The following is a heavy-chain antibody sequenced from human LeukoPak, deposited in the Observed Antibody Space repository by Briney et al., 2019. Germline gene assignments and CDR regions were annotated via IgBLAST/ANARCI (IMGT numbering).Heavy chain of an antibody. CDR1: VHSFTNSW. CDR2: IYPDDSDT. D-gene: IGHD5-12*01. Sequence: GESLIISCKGSVHSFTNSWIAWVRQEPGKGLEWMGIIYPDDSDTRYRPSFEGQVTISADKSTSTAYLQWSSLKASDTAMYYCARLYSGYTWGQGTLVTVSS. CDR3: ARLYSGYT. V-gene: IGHV5-51*01. J-gene: IGHJ5*02.